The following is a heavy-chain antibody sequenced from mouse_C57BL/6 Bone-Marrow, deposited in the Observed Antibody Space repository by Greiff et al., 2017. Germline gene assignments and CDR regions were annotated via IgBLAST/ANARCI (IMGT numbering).Heavy chain of an antibody. D-gene: IGHD2-3*01. CDR3: ARWLLPLYYYAMDY. CDR2: INPNNGGT. J-gene: IGHJ4*01. V-gene: IGHV1-22*01. CDR1: GYTFTDYN. Sequence: VQLQQSGPELVKPGASVKMSCKASGYTFTDYNMHWVKQSHGKSLEWIGYINPNNGGTSYNQKFKGKATLTVNKSSSTAYMELLSLTSEDSAVYYCARWLLPLYYYAMDYWGQGTSVTVSS.